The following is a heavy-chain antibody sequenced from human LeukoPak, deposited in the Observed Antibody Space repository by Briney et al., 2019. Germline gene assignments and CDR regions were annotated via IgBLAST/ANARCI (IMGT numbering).Heavy chain of an antibody. J-gene: IGHJ6*02. CDR2: ISYDGSNK. D-gene: IGHD2-2*01. CDR1: GFTFSSYG. V-gene: IGHV3-30*18. CDR3: AEDEYQLLVGFYCYYYYGMDV. Sequence: GRSLRLSCAASGFTFSSYGMHWVRQAPGKGLEWVAVISYDGSNKYYADSVKGRFTISRDNSKNTLYLQMNSLRAEDTAVYYCAEDEYQLLVGFYCYYYYGMDVWGQGTTVTVSS.